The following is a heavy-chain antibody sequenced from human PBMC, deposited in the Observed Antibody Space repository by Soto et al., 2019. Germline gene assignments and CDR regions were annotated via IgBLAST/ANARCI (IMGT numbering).Heavy chain of an antibody. V-gene: IGHV3-33*01. CDR2: IWYDGSNK. CDR3: ARDGGGFCSGGSCPTYY. Sequence: PGGSLRLSCAASGFTFSSYGMHWVRHAPGKGLEWVAVIWYDGSNKYYADSVKGRFTISRDNSKNTLYLQMNSLRAEDTAVYYCARDGGGFCSGGSCPTYYWGQGALVPVSS. CDR1: GFTFSSYG. J-gene: IGHJ4*01. D-gene: IGHD2-15*01.